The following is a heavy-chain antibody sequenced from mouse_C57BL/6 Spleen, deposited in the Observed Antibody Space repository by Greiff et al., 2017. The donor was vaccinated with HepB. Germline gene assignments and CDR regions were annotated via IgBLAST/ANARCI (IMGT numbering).Heavy chain of an antibody. CDR2: INPYNGGT. CDR1: GYTFTDYY. D-gene: IGHD1-1*01. V-gene: IGHV1-19*01. Sequence: VQLQQPGPVLVKPGASVKMSCKASGYTFTDYYMNWVKQSHGKSLEWIGVINPYNGGTSYNQKFKGKATLTVDKSSSTAYMELNSLTSEDSAVYYCARGEYYYGSSYVGFAYWGQGTLVTVSA. CDR3: ARGEYYYGSSYVGFAY. J-gene: IGHJ3*01.